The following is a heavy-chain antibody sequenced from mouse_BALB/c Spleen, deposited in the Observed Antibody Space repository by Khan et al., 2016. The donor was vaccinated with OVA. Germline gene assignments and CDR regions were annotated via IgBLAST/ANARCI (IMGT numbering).Heavy chain of an antibody. J-gene: IGHJ4*01. V-gene: IGHV5-6*01. CDR2: ISSGGSYT. CDR1: GFTFSSYG. D-gene: IGHD2-9*01. CDR3: ARAYYGNDYYAMDY. Sequence: EVELVESGGDLVKPGGSLKLSCAASGFTFSSYGMSWVRQTPDKRLEWVATISSGGSYTYYPDSVKGRFTISRDNAKNTLYLQMSSLKSEDTAMYYCARAYYGNDYYAMDYWGQGTSVTGSS.